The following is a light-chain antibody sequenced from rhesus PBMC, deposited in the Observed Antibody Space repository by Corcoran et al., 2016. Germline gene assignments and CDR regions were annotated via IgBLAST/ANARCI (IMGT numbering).Light chain of an antibody. J-gene: IGKJ4*01. CDR3: QHGYGTPLT. CDR1: ENVNNY. V-gene: IGKV1-74*01. CDR2: KAS. Sequence: DIQMTQSPSSLSASVGDRVTITCRASENVNNYLNWYQQKPGKAPKLLVYKASTLQSGVPSRFSGSGSGTDYTFTLSSLQPDDVAAYYCQHGYGTPLTFGGGTKVEIK.